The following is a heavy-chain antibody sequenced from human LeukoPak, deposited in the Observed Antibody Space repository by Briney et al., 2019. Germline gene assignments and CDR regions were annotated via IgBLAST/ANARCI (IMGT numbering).Heavy chain of an antibody. V-gene: IGHV3-23*01. J-gene: IGHJ4*02. D-gene: IGHD2-2*01. CDR3: AKSPQLPAAMYYFDY. Sequence: QPGGSLRLSCAASGFTFRNYWMGWVRQAPGKGLEWVSAISGSGGSTYYADSVKGRFTISRDNSKNTLYLQMNSLRAEDTAVYYCAKSPQLPAAMYYFDYWGQGTLVTVSS. CDR1: GFTFRNYW. CDR2: ISGSGGST.